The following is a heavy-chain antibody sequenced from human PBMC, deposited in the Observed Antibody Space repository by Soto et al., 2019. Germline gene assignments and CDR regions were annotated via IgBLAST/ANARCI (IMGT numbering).Heavy chain of an antibody. J-gene: IGHJ3*02. CDR3: AEMVRGVNPLDAFDI. CDR1: GGSISSGGYY. D-gene: IGHD3-10*01. Sequence: SETLSLTCTVSGGSISSGGYYWSWIRQHPGKGLEWIGYIYYSGSTYYNPSLKSRVTISVDTSKNQFSLKLSSVTAADTAVYYCAEMVRGVNPLDAFDIWGQGTMVTVSS. V-gene: IGHV4-31*03. CDR2: IYYSGST.